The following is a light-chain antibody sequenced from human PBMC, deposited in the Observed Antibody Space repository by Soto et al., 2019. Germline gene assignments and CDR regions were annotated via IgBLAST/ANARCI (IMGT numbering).Light chain of an antibody. J-gene: IGKJ1*01. CDR2: AAS. V-gene: IGKV1-39*01. CDR3: QQTYSSHRA. Sequence: DIQMTQSPSSLSASVGDRVTITCRSSQSISTYVNWYQQRPGEAPKLLIYAASGLQSGVPSRFSGSGSGTDFTLTISSLQPEDSATYYCQQTYSSHRAFGQGTKVDI. CDR1: QSISTY.